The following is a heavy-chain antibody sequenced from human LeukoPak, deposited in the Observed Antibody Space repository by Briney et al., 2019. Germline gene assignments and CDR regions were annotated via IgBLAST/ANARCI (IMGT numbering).Heavy chain of an antibody. CDR3: AKDGKRIAMIGVVRRGHYLDY. J-gene: IGHJ4*02. V-gene: IGHV3-23*01. Sequence: PGGSLRLSCAASGFTFSSYAMSWVRQAPGKGLEWVSAISGSGGSTYYADSVKGRFTISRDNSKNRLYLQMNSLRAEDTALYYCAKDGKRIAMIGVVRRGHYLDYWGQGTLVTVSS. CDR2: ISGSGGST. CDR1: GFTFSSYA. D-gene: IGHD3-22*01.